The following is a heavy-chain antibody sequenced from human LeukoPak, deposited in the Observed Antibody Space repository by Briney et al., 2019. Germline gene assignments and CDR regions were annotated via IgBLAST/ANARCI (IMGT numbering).Heavy chain of an antibody. D-gene: IGHD3-22*01. V-gene: IGHV1-69*01. CDR3: AREMDYDSSGPFDY. Sequence: ASVKVSCKASGGTFSSYAISWVRQAPGQGLEWTGGIIPIFGTANYAQKFQGRVTITADESTSTAYMELSSLRSEDTAVYYCAREMDYDSSGPFDYWGQGTLVTVSS. CDR1: GGTFSSYA. CDR2: IIPIFGTA. J-gene: IGHJ4*02.